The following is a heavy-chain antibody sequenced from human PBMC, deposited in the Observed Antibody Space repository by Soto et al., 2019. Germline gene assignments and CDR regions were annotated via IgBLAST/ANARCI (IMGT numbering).Heavy chain of an antibody. V-gene: IGHV3-30*18. CDR1: GFTFSSYG. D-gene: IGHD2-2*01. CDR3: AKILVPAAVEYYGMDV. J-gene: IGHJ6*02. Sequence: HPGGSLRLSCAASGFTFSSYGMHWVRQAPGKGLEWVAVISYDGSNKYYADSVKGRFTISRDNSKNTLYLQMNSLRAEDTAVYYCAKILVPAAVEYYGMDVWGQGTTVTVSS. CDR2: ISYDGSNK.